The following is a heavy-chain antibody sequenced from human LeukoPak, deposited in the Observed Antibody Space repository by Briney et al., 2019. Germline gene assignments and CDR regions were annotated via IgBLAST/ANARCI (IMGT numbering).Heavy chain of an antibody. Sequence: GESLKISCKGSGYSFTSYWIGWVRQMPGKGLEWMGIIYPGDSDTRYSPSFQGQVTISADKSISTAYLQWSSLKASDTAMYYCARHRPLYYDSSGYHFYYFDYWGQGTLVTVSS. CDR1: GYSFTSYW. V-gene: IGHV5-51*01. CDR2: IYPGDSDT. CDR3: ARHRPLYYDSSGYHFYYFDY. D-gene: IGHD3-22*01. J-gene: IGHJ4*02.